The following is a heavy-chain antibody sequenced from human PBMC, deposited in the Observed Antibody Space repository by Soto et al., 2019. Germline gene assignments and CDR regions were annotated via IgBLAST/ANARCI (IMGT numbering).Heavy chain of an antibody. J-gene: IGHJ4*02. CDR1: GYSINSYY. D-gene: IGHD4-4*01. CDR2: IFYSGST. V-gene: IGHV4-59*01. CDR3: ARRYGYSFDY. Sequence: PSETLSLTCTVSGYSINSYYWSWIRQPPGKGLEWIGFIFYSGSTNYNPSLKSRVTISIDTSKNQFSLKLSSVTAADTAVYYCARRYGYSFDYWGQGTLVTVS.